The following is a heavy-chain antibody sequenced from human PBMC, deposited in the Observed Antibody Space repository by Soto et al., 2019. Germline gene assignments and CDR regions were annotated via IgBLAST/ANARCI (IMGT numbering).Heavy chain of an antibody. Sequence: GGSLRLSCAASGFSFSQYWMHWVRQAPGKGLVWVSRINGGGSVITYAGSVEGRFTISRDNDKNTLYLQMNSLRAEDTGLYYCIRDFYGAYDFWGQGTLVTVSS. CDR1: GFSFSQYW. J-gene: IGHJ4*02. CDR3: IRDFYGAYDF. V-gene: IGHV3-74*01. CDR2: INGGGSVI. D-gene: IGHD5-12*01.